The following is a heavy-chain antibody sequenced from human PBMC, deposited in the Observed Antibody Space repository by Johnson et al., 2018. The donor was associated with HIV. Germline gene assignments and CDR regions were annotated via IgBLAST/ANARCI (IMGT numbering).Heavy chain of an antibody. J-gene: IGHJ3*02. V-gene: IGHV3-20*03. CDR3: ARDRGGGSYHDAFDI. CDR2: INWNAGRT. D-gene: IGHD1-26*01. Sequence: MKWVRQTPGMGLEWVSAINWNAGRTGYTDSVKGRFTICRDNAKNSLYVEMNRLRAEDTALYYCARDRGGGSYHDAFDIWGQGTMVTVSS.